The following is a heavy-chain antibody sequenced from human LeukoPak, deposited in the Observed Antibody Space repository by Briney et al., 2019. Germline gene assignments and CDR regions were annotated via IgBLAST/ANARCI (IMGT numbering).Heavy chain of an antibody. CDR1: GGSISSSSYY. D-gene: IGHD3-22*01. CDR3: ARSGVYDSSGYYHSPVVY. Sequence: SETLSLTCTVSGGSISSSSYYWSWIRQPAGKGLEWIGRIYTSGSTNYNPSLKSRVTISVDTSKNQFSLKLSSVTAADTAVYYCARSGVYDSSGYYHSPVVYWGQGTLVTVSS. CDR2: IYTSGST. V-gene: IGHV4-61*02. J-gene: IGHJ4*02.